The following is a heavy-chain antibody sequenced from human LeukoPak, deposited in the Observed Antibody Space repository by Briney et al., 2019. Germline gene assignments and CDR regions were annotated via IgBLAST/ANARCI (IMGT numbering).Heavy chain of an antibody. D-gene: IGHD2-15*01. CDR2: VSYDGSSK. J-gene: IGHJ4*02. Sequence: GGSLRLSCAASGFTFSSYDMHWVRQAPGKGLEWVAVVSYDGSSKYYADAVKGRFTISRDNSKDTVYLQMNSLRAEDTAVYHCAKEDCSGGACYSLDYWGQGTLMTVSS. V-gene: IGHV3-30*18. CDR1: GFTFSSYD. CDR3: AKEDCSGGACYSLDY.